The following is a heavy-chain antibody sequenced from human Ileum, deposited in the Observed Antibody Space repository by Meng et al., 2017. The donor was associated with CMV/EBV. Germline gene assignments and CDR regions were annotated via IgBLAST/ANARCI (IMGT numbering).Heavy chain of an antibody. CDR3: ASGPEDILTGYWKIDY. J-gene: IGHJ4*02. D-gene: IGHD3-9*01. CDR1: GFTFSTYW. Sequence: GGSLRLSCAASGFTFSTYWMHWVRQAPGKGLVWVSRINSDGTSRTYADSVKGRFTISRDNAKSTLYLQMNNLRADDTGFYYCASGPEDILTGYWKIDYWGQGTLVTVSS. CDR2: INSDGTSR. V-gene: IGHV3-74*01.